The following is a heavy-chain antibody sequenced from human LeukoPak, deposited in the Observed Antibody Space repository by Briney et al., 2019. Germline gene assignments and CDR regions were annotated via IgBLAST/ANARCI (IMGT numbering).Heavy chain of an antibody. CDR1: GFTFSSYS. CDR2: ISSSSTYI. D-gene: IGHD4-23*01. CDR3: ARDDYGGVDY. Sequence: GGSLRLSCAASGFTFSSYSMNWVRQAPGKGLEWVSSISSSSTYIYYADSVKGRITISRDNAKNSLYLQMNSLRAEDTAVYYCARDDYGGVDYWGQGTLVTVSS. V-gene: IGHV3-21*01. J-gene: IGHJ4*02.